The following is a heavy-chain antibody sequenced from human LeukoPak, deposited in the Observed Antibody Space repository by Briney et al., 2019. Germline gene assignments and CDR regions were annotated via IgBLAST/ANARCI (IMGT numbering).Heavy chain of an antibody. V-gene: IGHV1-18*01. Sequence: ASVKVSCKASGYTFTSYGISWVRQAPGQGLEWMGWISAYNGNTNYAQKLQGRVTMTTDTSTSTAYMELRSLRSDDTAVYYCARIRGDPYYYGMDVWGQGTTVTVSS. J-gene: IGHJ6*02. CDR1: GYTFTSYG. D-gene: IGHD3-10*01. CDR3: ARIRGDPYYYGMDV. CDR2: ISAYNGNT.